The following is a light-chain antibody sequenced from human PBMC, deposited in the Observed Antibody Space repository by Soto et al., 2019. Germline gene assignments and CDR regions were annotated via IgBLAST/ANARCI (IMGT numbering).Light chain of an antibody. J-gene: IGKJ4*01. Sequence: EIVLTQSPDTLSLSPGERATLSCRASQSVRSSLAWYQQKPGQAPRLLIYDASNRATGIPARFSGSGSGTDFTLTISSLEPEDFAVYYCQQRSNWPLLTFGGGTKVEIK. CDR2: DAS. CDR3: QQRSNWPLLT. CDR1: QSVRSS. V-gene: IGKV3-11*01.